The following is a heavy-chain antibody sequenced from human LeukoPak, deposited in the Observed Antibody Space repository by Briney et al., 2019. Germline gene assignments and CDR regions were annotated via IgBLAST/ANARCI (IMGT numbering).Heavy chain of an antibody. CDR2: IYYSGST. Sequence: SETLSLTCTVSGGSISSSSYYWGWIRQPPGKGLEWIGSIYYSGSTYYNPSLKSRVTISVDTSKNQSSLKLSSVTAADTAVYYCARHRDIVVVPAASPISYWGQGTLVTVSS. V-gene: IGHV4-39*01. CDR3: ARHRDIVVVPAASPISY. J-gene: IGHJ4*02. D-gene: IGHD2-2*01. CDR1: GGSISSSSYY.